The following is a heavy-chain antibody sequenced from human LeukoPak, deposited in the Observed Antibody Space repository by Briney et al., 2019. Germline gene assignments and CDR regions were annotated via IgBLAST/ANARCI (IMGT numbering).Heavy chain of an antibody. CDR1: GFTFSSYA. J-gene: IGHJ1*01. CDR3: ASATTLVTTYFQH. CDR2: ISGSGGST. V-gene: IGHV3-23*01. Sequence: GGSLRLSCAASGFTFSSYAMSWVRQAPGKGLEWVSAISGSGGSTYYADSVKGRFTISRDNSKNTLYLQMNSLRAEDTAVYYCASATTLVTTYFQHWGQGTLVTVSS. D-gene: IGHD4-23*01.